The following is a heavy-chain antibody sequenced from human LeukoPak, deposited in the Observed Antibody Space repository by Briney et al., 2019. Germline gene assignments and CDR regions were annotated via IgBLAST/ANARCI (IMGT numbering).Heavy chain of an antibody. J-gene: IGHJ5*02. CDR3: ARKVKMTAFDP. V-gene: IGHV4-61*01. CDR1: GGSVSSGSYY. Sequence: SETLSLTCTVSGGSVSSGSYYWSWIQQPPGKGLEWIGYIYYSGSTNYNPSLKSRVTISVDTSKNQFSLKLSSVTAADTAVYYCARKVKMTAFDPWGQGTLVTVSS. D-gene: IGHD5-24*01. CDR2: IYYSGST.